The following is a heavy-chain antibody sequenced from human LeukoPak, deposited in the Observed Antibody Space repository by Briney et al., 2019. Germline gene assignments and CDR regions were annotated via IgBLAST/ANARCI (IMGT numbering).Heavy chain of an antibody. CDR2: INHSGSA. D-gene: IGHD1-26*01. CDR1: GGSFSGYY. V-gene: IGHV4-34*01. J-gene: IGHJ4*02. Sequence: SETLSLTCAVYGGSFSGYYWSWIRQPPGKGLEWIGEINHSGSANYNPSLKSRVTISVDTSKNQFSLKLNSVTAADTAVYYCARGRSGSHQTHYFDYWGQGTLVTVSS. CDR3: ARGRSGSHQTHYFDY.